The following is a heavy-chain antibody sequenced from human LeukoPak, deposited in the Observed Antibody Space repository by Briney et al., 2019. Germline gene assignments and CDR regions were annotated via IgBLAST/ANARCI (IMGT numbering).Heavy chain of an antibody. Sequence: SVKVSCKASGGNFSSYAISWVRQAPGQGLEWMGGIIPIFGTANYAQKFQGRVTITADESTSTAYMELSSLRSEDTALYYCARDSRSYYEILSGYYYFDYWGQGTLVTVSS. CDR2: IIPIFGTA. J-gene: IGHJ4*02. CDR1: GGNFSSYA. CDR3: ARDSRSYYEILSGYYYFDY. V-gene: IGHV1-69*13. D-gene: IGHD3-9*01.